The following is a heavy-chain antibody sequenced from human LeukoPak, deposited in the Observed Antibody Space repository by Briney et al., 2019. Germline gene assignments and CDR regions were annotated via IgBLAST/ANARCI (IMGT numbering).Heavy chain of an antibody. D-gene: IGHD6-19*01. CDR1: GFTFSDAW. V-gene: IGHV3-15*01. CDR2: MKSKTDGGTT. Sequence: GGTLRLSCAASGFTFSDAWMSWVRQAPGKGLEWVGRMKSKTDGGTTDYAAPVKDRFTISRDDSKNTLYLQMNSLKTEDTGVYYCTSLFGRGWRYYCYMDVWGKGTTVTVSS. J-gene: IGHJ6*03. CDR3: TSLFGRGWRYYCYMDV.